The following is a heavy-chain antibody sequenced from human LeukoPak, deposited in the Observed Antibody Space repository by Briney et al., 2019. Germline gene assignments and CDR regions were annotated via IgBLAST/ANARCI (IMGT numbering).Heavy chain of an antibody. J-gene: IGHJ4*02. Sequence: GGSLRLSCAASGFTFSSYAMSWVRQAPGKGLEWVSAISGSGGSTYYADSVKSRFTISRDNSKNTLYLQMNSLRAEDTAVYYCAKDEYYYDSSGYCDYWGQGTLVTVSS. CDR1: GFTFSSYA. CDR2: ISGSGGST. CDR3: AKDEYYYDSSGYCDY. D-gene: IGHD3-22*01. V-gene: IGHV3-23*01.